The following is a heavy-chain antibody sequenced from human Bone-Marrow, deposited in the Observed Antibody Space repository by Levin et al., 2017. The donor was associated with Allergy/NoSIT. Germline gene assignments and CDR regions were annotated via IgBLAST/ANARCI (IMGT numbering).Heavy chain of an antibody. CDR1: GDTLSELS. CDR2: FAAEDGEA. V-gene: IGHV1-24*01. Sequence: KHGESLKISCQVSGDTLSELSIQWVRQAPGKGLEWMGTFAAEDGEAVFAQKFQDRLTMTEDTSTDTEYMELRSLISEDTAVYYCATASELRGLDIWGQGTLVTVSS. CDR3: ATASELRGLDI. D-gene: IGHD1-14*01. J-gene: IGHJ3*02.